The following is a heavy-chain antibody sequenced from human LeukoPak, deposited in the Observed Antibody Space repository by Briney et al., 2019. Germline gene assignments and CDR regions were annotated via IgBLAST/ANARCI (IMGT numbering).Heavy chain of an antibody. V-gene: IGHV3-23*01. CDR1: GFTFSSYS. J-gene: IGHJ6*02. CDR2: ISGSGGST. D-gene: IGHD6-13*01. CDR3: AKDGSSWWGYYYYGMDV. Sequence: GGSLRLSCAASGFTFSSYSMNWVRQAPGKGLEWVSAISGSGGSTYYADSVKGRFTISRDNSKNTLYLQMNSLRAEDTAVYYCAKDGSSWWGYYYYGMDVWGQGTTVTVSS.